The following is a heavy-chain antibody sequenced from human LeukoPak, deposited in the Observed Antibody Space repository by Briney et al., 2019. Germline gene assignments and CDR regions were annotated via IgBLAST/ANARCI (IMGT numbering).Heavy chain of an antibody. J-gene: IGHJ5*02. CDR3: AREDTAMALGFDP. V-gene: IGHV1-3*01. CDR1: GYTFTSYA. Sequence: ASVKVSCKASGYTFTSYAMHWVRQAPGQRLEWMGWINAGNGNTKYSQKFQGRVTITRDTSASTAYVELSSLRSEDTAVYYCAREDTAMALGFDPWGQGTLVTVSS. D-gene: IGHD5-18*01. CDR2: INAGNGNT.